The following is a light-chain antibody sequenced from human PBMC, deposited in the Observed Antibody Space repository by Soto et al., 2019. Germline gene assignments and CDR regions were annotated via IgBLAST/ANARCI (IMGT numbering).Light chain of an antibody. CDR3: HQYNKWPPIT. V-gene: IGKV3-15*01. J-gene: IGKJ5*01. CDR1: QSVTST. CDR2: DAS. Sequence: EIVMTQSRATVSVSPWERATLSCKASQSVTSTLAWYQQKPGQTPRLLIYDASTRATGIPARFSGSGSGTEFTLTISSLQSEDFAVYYCHQYNKWPPITFGQGTRLEIK.